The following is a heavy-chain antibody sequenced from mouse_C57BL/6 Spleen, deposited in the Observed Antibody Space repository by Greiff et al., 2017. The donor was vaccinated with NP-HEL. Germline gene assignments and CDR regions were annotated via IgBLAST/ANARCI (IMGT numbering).Heavy chain of an antibody. CDR2: ISDGGSYT. J-gene: IGHJ2*01. D-gene: IGHD2-1*01. Sequence: EVMLVESGGGLVKPGGSLKLSCAASGFTFSSYAMSWVRQTPDKRLEWVATISDGGSYTYYPDNVKGRFTISRDNAKNNLYLQMSHLKSEDTAMYYCARDPDYGNPYYFDYWGQGTTLTVSS. CDR3: ARDPDYGNPYYFDY. CDR1: GFTFSSYA. V-gene: IGHV5-4*01.